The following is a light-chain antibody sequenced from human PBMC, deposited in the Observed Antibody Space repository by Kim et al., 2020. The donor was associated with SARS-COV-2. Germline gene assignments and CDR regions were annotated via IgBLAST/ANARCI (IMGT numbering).Light chain of an antibody. CDR2: EVT. Sequence: QSVLTQPPSASGSLGQSVTISCTGTSSDVGGYNFVSWYLQHSGKAPKVVMYEVTKRPSGVTDRFSGSKSGNTASLTVSGLQAKDEAVYHCSSYAGHSLVFGGGTKVTV. CDR3: SSYAGHSLV. CDR1: SSDVGGYNF. V-gene: IGLV2-8*01. J-gene: IGLJ2*01.